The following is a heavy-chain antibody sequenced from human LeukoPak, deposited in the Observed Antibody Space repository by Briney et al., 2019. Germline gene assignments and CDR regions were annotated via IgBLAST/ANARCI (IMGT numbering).Heavy chain of an antibody. CDR2: INHSGST. Sequence: SETLSLTCAVYGGSFSGYYWSWIRQPPGKGLEWIGEINHSGSTNYNPSLKSRVTISVDTSKNQFSLKLSSVSAADTAVYYCAVSYYDFWSGYYSNWFDPWGQGTLVTVSS. D-gene: IGHD3-3*01. V-gene: IGHV4-34*01. J-gene: IGHJ5*02. CDR1: GGSFSGYY. CDR3: AVSYYDFWSGYYSNWFDP.